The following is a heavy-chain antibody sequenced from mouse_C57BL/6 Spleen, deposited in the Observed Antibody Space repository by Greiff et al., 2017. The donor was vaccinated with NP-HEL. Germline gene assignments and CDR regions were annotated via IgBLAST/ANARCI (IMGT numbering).Heavy chain of an antibody. Sequence: VQLQQPGAELVKPGASVKLSCKASGYTFTSYWMHWVKQRPGQGLEWIGMIHPNSGSTNYNEKFKSKATLTVDKSSSTAYMQLSSLTSEDSAVYYCAREGIYYGNFHFDYWGQGTTLTVSS. V-gene: IGHV1-64*01. CDR1: GYTFTSYW. CDR2: IHPNSGST. CDR3: AREGIYYGNFHFDY. J-gene: IGHJ2*01. D-gene: IGHD2-1*01.